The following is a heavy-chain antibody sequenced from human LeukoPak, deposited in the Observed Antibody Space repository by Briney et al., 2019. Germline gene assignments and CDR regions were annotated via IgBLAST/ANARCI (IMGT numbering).Heavy chain of an antibody. CDR1: GGSFSGYY. V-gene: IGHV4-34*01. J-gene: IGHJ4*02. Sequence: PSETLSLTCAVYGGSFSGYYWSWIRQPPGKGLEWIGEINHSGSTNYNPSLKSRVTISVDTSKNQFSLKLSSVTAADTAVYYCAGHARIAAAGRGAFDYWGQGTLVTVSS. CDR3: AGHARIAAAGRGAFDY. D-gene: IGHD6-13*01. CDR2: INHSGST.